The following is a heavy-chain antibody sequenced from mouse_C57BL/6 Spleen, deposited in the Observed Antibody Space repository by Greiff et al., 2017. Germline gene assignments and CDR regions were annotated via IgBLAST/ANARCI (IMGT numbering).Heavy chain of an antibody. CDR1: GYTFTDYE. V-gene: IGHV1-15*01. CDR3: TRDISTGVAREGFDY. D-gene: IGHD1-1*01. Sequence: QVQLQQSGAELVRPGASVTLSCKASGYTFTDYEMHWVKQTPVHGLEWIGAIDPETGGTAYNEKFKGKAILTADKSSSTAYMELRSLTSEGSAVYYSTRDISTGVAREGFDYWGQGTTLTVSS. CDR2: IDPETGGT. J-gene: IGHJ2*01.